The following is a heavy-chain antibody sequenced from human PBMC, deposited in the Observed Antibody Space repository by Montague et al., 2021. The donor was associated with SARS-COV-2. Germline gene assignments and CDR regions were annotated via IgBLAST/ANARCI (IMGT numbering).Heavy chain of an antibody. CDR3: ASPTYYYDSSGSDAFDI. Sequence: SETLSLTCTVSGGSISSSSYYWGWIRQPPGKGLEWIGSIYYSGSTYYNPSLKSRVTISVDTSKNQFSLKLSSVAAADTAVYHCASPTYYYDSSGSDAFDIWGQGTMATVSS. CDR1: GGSISSSSYY. J-gene: IGHJ3*02. V-gene: IGHV4-39*01. CDR2: IYYSGST. D-gene: IGHD3-22*01.